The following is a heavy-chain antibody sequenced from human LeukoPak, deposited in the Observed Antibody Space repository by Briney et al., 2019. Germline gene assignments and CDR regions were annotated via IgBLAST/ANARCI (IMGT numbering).Heavy chain of an antibody. J-gene: IGHJ4*02. V-gene: IGHV4-34*01. CDR1: GGSFSGYY. D-gene: IGHD6-13*01. Sequence: SETLSLTCAVYGGSFSGYYWSWIRQPPREGLEWIGEINHSGSTNYNPSLKSRVTISVDTSKNQFSLKLSSVTAADTAVYYCARLRSRYSSSWEFDYWGQGTLVTVSS. CDR2: INHSGST. CDR3: ARLRSRYSSSWEFDY.